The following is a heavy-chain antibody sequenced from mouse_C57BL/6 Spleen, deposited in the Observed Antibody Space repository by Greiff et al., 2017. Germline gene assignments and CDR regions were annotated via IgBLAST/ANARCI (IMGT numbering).Heavy chain of an antibody. Sequence: EVKLVESGGGLVQPGGSLSLSCAASGFTFTDYYISWVRQPPGKALEWLGFIRNKANGYTTEYSASVKGRFTISRDNSQSILYLQMNALRAEDSATYYCARSAYYAFAYWGQGTLVTVSA. V-gene: IGHV7-3*01. J-gene: IGHJ3*01. CDR3: ARSAYYAFAY. CDR1: GFTFTDYY. CDR2: IRNKANGYTT. D-gene: IGHD1-1*01.